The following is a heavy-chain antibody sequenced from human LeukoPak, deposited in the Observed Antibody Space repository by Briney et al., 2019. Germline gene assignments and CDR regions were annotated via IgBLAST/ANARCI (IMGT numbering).Heavy chain of an antibody. V-gene: IGHV1-8*03. Sequence: ASVKVSCKASGYTFTSYDINWVRQATGQGLEWMGWMNPNSGNTGYAQKFQGRVTITRNTSISTAYMELSSLRSEDTAVYYCARGSEGYSSGWPRIREYYFDYWGQGTLVTVSS. CDR1: GYTFTSYD. CDR3: ARGSEGYSSGWPRIREYYFDY. D-gene: IGHD6-19*01. CDR2: MNPNSGNT. J-gene: IGHJ4*02.